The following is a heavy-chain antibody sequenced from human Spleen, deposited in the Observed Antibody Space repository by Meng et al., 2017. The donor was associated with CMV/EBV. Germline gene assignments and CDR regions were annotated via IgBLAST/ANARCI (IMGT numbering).Heavy chain of an antibody. CDR1: GGTFSSYT. D-gene: IGHD3-3*01. J-gene: IGHJ4*02. CDR3: ARSRHYDSEACDY. CDR2: IIPILGIA. Sequence: SVKVSCKASGGTFSSYTISWVRQAPGQGLEWMGRIIPILGIANYAQKFQGRVTITADKSTSTAYMELSSLRSEDTAVYYCARSRHYDSEACDYWGQGTLVTVSS. V-gene: IGHV1-69*02.